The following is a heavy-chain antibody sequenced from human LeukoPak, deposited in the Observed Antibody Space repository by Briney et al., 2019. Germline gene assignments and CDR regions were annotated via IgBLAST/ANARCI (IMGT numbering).Heavy chain of an antibody. Sequence: GGSLRLSCAASGFTFSSYSMNWVRQAPGKGLEWVSSISSSSSYIYYADSVKGRFTISRDNAKNSLYLQMNSLRAEDTALYYCAKGTNYYGSRSYQVAFDIWGQGTMVTVSS. CDR3: AKGTNYYGSRSYQVAFDI. J-gene: IGHJ3*02. D-gene: IGHD3-10*01. CDR2: ISSSSSYI. CDR1: GFTFSSYS. V-gene: IGHV3-21*04.